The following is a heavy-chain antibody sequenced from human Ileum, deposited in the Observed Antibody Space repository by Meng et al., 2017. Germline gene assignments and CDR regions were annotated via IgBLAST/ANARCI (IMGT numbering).Heavy chain of an antibody. D-gene: IGHD6-13*01. CDR1: GFSLSTSGVG. CDR2: IYWDDDT. CDR3: AHRRITAAGPGYYFDY. J-gene: IGHJ4*02. V-gene: IGHV2-5*02. Sequence: QIPLEESGTTLGNPQHTLTLTCTGSGFSLSTSGVGVGWIRQPPGKALEWLALIYWDDDTRYSPSLKSRLTISKDTSKDQVVLTMTNMDPVDTATYYCAHRRITAAGPGYYFDYWGQGTLVTVSS.